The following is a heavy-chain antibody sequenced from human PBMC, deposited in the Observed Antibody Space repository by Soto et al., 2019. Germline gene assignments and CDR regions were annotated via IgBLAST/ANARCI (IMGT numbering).Heavy chain of an antibody. CDR3: ARSYSSGWYRGGYYYYMDV. CDR1: GFTFSSYD. J-gene: IGHJ6*03. CDR2: IGTAGDP. Sequence: GGSLRLSCAASGFTFSSYDMHWVRQATGKGLEWVSAIGTAGDPYYPGSVKGRFTISRENAKNSLYLQMNSLRAGDTAVYYCARSYSSGWYRGGYYYYMDVWGKGTTVTVSS. D-gene: IGHD6-19*01. V-gene: IGHV3-13*05.